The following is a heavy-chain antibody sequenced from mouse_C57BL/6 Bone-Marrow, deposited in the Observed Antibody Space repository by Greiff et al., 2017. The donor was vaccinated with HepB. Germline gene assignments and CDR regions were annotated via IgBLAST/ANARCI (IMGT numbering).Heavy chain of an antibody. CDR1: GFTFSDYG. CDR3: ARRSYYDYPYAMDY. Sequence: DVKLVESGGGLVKPGGSLKLSCAASGFTFSDYGMHWVRQAPEKGLEWVAYISSGSSTIYYADTVKGRFTISRDNAKNTLFLQMTSLRSEDTAMYYCARRSYYDYPYAMDYWGQGTSVTVSS. V-gene: IGHV5-17*01. D-gene: IGHD2-4*01. CDR2: ISSGSSTI. J-gene: IGHJ4*01.